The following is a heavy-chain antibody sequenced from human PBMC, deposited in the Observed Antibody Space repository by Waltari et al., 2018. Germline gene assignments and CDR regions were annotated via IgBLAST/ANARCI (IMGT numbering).Heavy chain of an antibody. Sequence: QVQLQESGPGLVKPSETLSLTCTVSGGSISSYYWRWIRQPPGKGLEWIGYIYYSGSTNYNPSLKSRVTISVDTSKNQFSLKLSSVTAADTAVYYCARRGRRGYSYGYLDYWGQGTLVTVSS. CDR3: ARRGRRGYSYGYLDY. CDR2: IYYSGST. J-gene: IGHJ4*02. D-gene: IGHD5-18*01. CDR1: GGSISSYY. V-gene: IGHV4-59*08.